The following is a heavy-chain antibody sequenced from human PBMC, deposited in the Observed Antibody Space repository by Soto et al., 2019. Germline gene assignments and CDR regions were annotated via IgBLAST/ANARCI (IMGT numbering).Heavy chain of an antibody. J-gene: IGHJ4*02. V-gene: IGHV4-30-4*01. D-gene: IGHD5-18*01. CDR2: IYYSGST. Sequence: SETLSLTCTVSGGSISSGDYYWSWIRQPPGKGLEWIGYIYYSGSTYYNPSLKSRVIISVDTSKNQFSLKLSSVTAADTAVYYCARLYSYGSGNCDYWGQGTLVTVSS. CDR3: ARLYSYGSGNCDY. CDR1: GGSISSGDYY.